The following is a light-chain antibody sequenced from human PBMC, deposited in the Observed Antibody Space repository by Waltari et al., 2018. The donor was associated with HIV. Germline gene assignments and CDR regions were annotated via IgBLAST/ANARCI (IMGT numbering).Light chain of an antibody. J-gene: IGKJ2*01. CDR2: GAS. CDR1: QSVYSPY. Sequence: EIVLTQSPGTLSLSPGERATLSCRASQSVYSPYLAWYQQRPGQAPRLLIFGASSRATGIPDRFSGSGSGTDFTLTISRLEPEDFAVYYCHQFGSSTSYTFGQGTKLEIK. CDR3: HQFGSSTSYT. V-gene: IGKV3-20*01.